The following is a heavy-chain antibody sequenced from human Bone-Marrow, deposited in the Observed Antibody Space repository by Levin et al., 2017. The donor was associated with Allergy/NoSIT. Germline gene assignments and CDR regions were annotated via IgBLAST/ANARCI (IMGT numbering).Heavy chain of an antibody. V-gene: IGHV1-2*02. CDR3: AKVAGTLLGAEDYFDY. J-gene: IGHJ4*02. CDR2: INPYSGGT. Sequence: GESLKISCKASGYTFTGHYMHWVRQAPGQGLEWMGWINPYSGGTNYAQNFQGRVTMTRDTSISTAYMEVSSLRSDDTAVYYCAKVAGTLLGAEDYFDYWGQGTLVTVSS. CDR1: GYTFTGHY. D-gene: IGHD7-27*01.